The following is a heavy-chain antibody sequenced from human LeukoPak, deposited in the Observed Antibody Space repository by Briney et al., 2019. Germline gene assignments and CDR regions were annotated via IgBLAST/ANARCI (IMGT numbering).Heavy chain of an antibody. J-gene: IGHJ4*02. CDR1: GFTVSSNY. D-gene: IGHD2-2*01. V-gene: IGHV3-53*04. CDR3: ARAGGVLGYCSSTSCSPYFDY. CDR2: IYSGGST. Sequence: GGSLRLSCAASGFTVSSNYMSWVRQAPGKGLESVSVIYSGGSTYYADSVKGRFTISRHNSKNTLYLQMNSLRAEDTAVYYCARAGGVLGYCSSTSCSPYFDYWGQGTLVTVSS.